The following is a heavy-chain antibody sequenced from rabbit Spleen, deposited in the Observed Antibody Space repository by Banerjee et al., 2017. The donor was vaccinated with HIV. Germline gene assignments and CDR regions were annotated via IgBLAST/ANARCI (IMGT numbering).Heavy chain of an antibody. J-gene: IGHJ3*01. D-gene: IGHD3-1*01. CDR3: AREGSITTFAFDL. V-gene: IGHV1S40*01. CDR2: IAGSSSDFT. Sequence: QSLEESGGDLVKPGASLTLTCTASGFTLRNYWMCWVRQAPGKGLEWISCIAGSSSDFTYSATWAKGRFTISKTSSTTVTLQMTSLTVADTATYFCAREGSITTFAFDLWGQGTLVTVS. CDR1: GFTLRNYW.